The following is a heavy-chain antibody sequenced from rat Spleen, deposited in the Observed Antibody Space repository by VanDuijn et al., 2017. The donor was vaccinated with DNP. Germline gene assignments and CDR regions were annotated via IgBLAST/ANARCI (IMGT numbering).Heavy chain of an antibody. CDR3: TRDPDY. V-gene: IGHV5-31*01. J-gene: IGHJ2*01. Sequence: EVQLVESGGGLVQPGRSLKLSCVVSGFTFSKYAMAWVRQAPTIGLEWVASISNTGDSTYYSDSVKGRFSISRDNEKSTLYLQVNSLRSEDTATYYCTRDPDYWGQGVMVTVSS. CDR1: GFTFSKYA. CDR2: ISNTGDST.